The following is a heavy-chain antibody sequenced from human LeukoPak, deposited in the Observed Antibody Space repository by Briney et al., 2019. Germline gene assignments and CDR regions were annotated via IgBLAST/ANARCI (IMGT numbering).Heavy chain of an antibody. D-gene: IGHD3-22*01. Sequence: ASVKVSCKASGGTFSSYAISWVRQAPGQGLEWMGRIIPILGIANYAQKFQGRVTITADESTSTAYMELSSLRSEDTAAYYCARGSGYYYLWGQGTLVTVSS. CDR2: IIPILGIA. V-gene: IGHV1-69*04. J-gene: IGHJ4*02. CDR1: GGTFSSYA. CDR3: ARGSGYYYL.